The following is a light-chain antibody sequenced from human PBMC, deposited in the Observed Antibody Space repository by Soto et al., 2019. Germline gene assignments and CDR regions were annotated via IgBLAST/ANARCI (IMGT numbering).Light chain of an antibody. J-gene: IGKJ1*01. Sequence: DIPMTQSPSSLSASLGARVSIXPLPGQTINTYLNWYQQKPGQAPKVLIFAISTLQPGVPSRFRGSGSGTEFSLTISSLQPEDAATYYCQQSYSMPPWTFGQGTKVDIK. CDR3: QQSYSMPPWT. V-gene: IGKV1-39*01. CDR2: AIS. CDR1: QTINTY.